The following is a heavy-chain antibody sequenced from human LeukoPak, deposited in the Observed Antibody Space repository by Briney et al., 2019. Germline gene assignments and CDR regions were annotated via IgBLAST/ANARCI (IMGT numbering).Heavy chain of an antibody. CDR3: AAIRQQQLVFRGDY. CDR2: ISGSGGST. CDR1: GFTFSSYA. V-gene: IGHV3-23*01. J-gene: IGHJ4*02. Sequence: GGSLRLSCAASGFTFSSYAMSWVRQAPGKGLEWVSAISGSGGSTYYADSVKGRFTISRDNSKNTLYLQMNSLRAEDTAVYYCAAIRQQQLVFRGDYWGQGTLVTVSS. D-gene: IGHD6-13*01.